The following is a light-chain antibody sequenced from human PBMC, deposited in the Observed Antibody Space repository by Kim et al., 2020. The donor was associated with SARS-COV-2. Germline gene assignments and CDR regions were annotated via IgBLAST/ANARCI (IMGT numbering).Light chain of an antibody. CDR2: GHS. CDR3: QSYDSSLSGSL. V-gene: IGLV1-40*01. CDR1: SSNIGAGYD. J-gene: IGLJ3*02. Sequence: QCVLTQPPSVSGAPGQRVTISCTGSSSNIGAGYDVHWYQQVPGTAPKLLIYGHSNRPSGVPDRFSGSRSGTSASLAITGLQAEDEADYYCQSYDSSLSGSLFGGGTKLTVL.